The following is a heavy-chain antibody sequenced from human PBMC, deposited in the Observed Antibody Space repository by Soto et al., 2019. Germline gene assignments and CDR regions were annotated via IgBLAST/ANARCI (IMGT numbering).Heavy chain of an antibody. V-gene: IGHV3-48*03. D-gene: IGHD3-3*02. CDR2: ISSSGNTI. Sequence: SLRLSCAASGFTFSAYEMNWVRQAPGKGLEWVSYISSSGNTIYYADSVKGRFTISRDNAKNSLFLQMNSLRVEDTAFYYCARSPFLECNWAQGTLVTVYS. CDR3: ARSPFLECN. J-gene: IGHJ4*02. CDR1: GFTFSAYE.